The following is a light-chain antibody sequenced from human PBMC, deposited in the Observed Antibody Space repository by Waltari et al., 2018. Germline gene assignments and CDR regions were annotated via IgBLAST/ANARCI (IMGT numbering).Light chain of an antibody. Sequence: QSALIQPRAVSRSPGQSLIIPCTGVRSDVGAYDYLSWYQQHPGKAPTLIIYDVNNRPSGVPYRFSGSKSGNTASLTISGLQADDEADYYCCSYAGNYANYVFGTGTKLT. CDR1: RSDVGAYDY. CDR2: DVN. J-gene: IGLJ1*01. V-gene: IGLV2-11*01. CDR3: CSYAGNYANYV.